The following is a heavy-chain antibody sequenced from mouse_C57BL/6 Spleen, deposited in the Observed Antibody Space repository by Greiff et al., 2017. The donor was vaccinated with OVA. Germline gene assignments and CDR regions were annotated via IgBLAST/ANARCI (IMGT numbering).Heavy chain of an antibody. J-gene: IGHJ1*03. V-gene: IGHV14-4*01. CDR3: TSKRGYWYFDV. Sequence: VHVKQSGAELVRPGASVKLSCTASGFNIKDDYMHWVKQRPEQGLEWIGWIDPENGDTEYASKFQGKATITADTSSNTAYLQLSSLTSEDTAVYYCTSKRGYWYFDVWGTGTTVTVSS. CDR1: GFNIKDDY. CDR2: IDPENGDT.